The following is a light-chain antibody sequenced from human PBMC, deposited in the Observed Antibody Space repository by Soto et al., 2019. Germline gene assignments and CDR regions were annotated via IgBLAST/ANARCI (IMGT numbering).Light chain of an antibody. V-gene: IGKV1-5*01. CDR3: QHYNSYPGT. CDR1: QSISTW. Sequence: IQMTQSPSTLSASVGDRVTITCRARQSISTWLAWYQQKAGKAPKLLIYDASILESGVPSRFSGSGSGTEFTLTISSLQPDDFATYYCQHYNSYPGTFGQGTKLEI. CDR2: DAS. J-gene: IGKJ1*01.